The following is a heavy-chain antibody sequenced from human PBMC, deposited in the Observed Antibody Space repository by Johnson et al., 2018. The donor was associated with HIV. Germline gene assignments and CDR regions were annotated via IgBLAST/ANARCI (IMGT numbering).Heavy chain of an antibody. CDR3: ARDHLRRSHAFDI. CDR2: ISGSGGST. V-gene: IGHV3-23*04. Sequence: VQLVESGGGLVQPGGSLRLSCAASGFTFSSYAMSWVRQAPGKGLEWVSAISGSGGSTYYADSVQGRFTISRDNSKNTLYLQMNSLRAEDTAVYYCARDHLRRSHAFDIWGQGTIVTVSS. J-gene: IGHJ3*02. D-gene: IGHD2-15*01. CDR1: GFTFSSYA.